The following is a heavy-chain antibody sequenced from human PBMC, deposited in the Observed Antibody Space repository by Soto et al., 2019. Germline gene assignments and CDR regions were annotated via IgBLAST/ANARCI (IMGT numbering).Heavy chain of an antibody. Sequence: SETLSLTCTVSGGSTSSSLYQWVWIRQPPGKGLEWIGEINHSGSTNYNPSLKSRVTISVDTSKNQFSLKLSSVTAADTAVYYCARGYGRNFDFWGQGTLVTAPQ. D-gene: IGHD5-18*01. CDR1: GGSTSSSLYQ. CDR3: ARGYGRNFDF. V-gene: IGHV4-39*07. CDR2: INHSGST. J-gene: IGHJ4*02.